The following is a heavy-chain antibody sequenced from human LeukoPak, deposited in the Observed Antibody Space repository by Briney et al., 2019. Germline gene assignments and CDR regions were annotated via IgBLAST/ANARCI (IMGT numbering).Heavy chain of an antibody. D-gene: IGHD1-26*01. CDR1: GYTFSDYY. V-gene: IGHV1-2*02. J-gene: IGHJ6*02. Sequence: ASVKVSCKASGYTFSDYYINWVRRAPGRGLEWTGWIHPNGGAATYTRKFQGRVTMTRDTSINTAYMELSRLRSDDTAVYYCARDRGGGRPGWYNGMDVWGQGTTVIVSS. CDR2: IHPNGGAA. CDR3: ARDRGGGRPGWYNGMDV.